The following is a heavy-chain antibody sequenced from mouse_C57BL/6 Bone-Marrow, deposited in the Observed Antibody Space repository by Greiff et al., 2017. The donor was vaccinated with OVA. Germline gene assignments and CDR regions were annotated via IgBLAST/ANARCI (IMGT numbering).Heavy chain of an antibody. D-gene: IGHD2-3*01. CDR3: ARSWLLPAMDY. CDR2: IYPRSGNT. CDR1: GYTFTSYG. Sequence: VKLMESGAELARPGASVKLSCKASGYTFTSYGISWVKQRTGQGLEWIGEIYPRSGNTYYNEKFKGKATLTADKSSSTAYMELRSLTSEDSAVYFCARSWLLPAMDYWGQGTSVTVSS. V-gene: IGHV1-81*01. J-gene: IGHJ4*01.